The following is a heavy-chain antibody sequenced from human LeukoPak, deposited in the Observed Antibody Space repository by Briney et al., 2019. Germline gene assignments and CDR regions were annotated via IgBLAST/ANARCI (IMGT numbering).Heavy chain of an antibody. D-gene: IGHD3-16*01. Sequence: SETLSLTCTVFGGSINNYYWSWIRQPPGKGLEWIGYIYSSGSTNYNPSLKSRVIISVDTSKNQFSLKLSSVTAADTAVYYCARRTLCCGERFDPWGQGTLVTVSS. CDR3: ARRTLCCGERFDP. J-gene: IGHJ5*02. CDR1: GGSINNYY. CDR2: IYSSGST. V-gene: IGHV4-59*08.